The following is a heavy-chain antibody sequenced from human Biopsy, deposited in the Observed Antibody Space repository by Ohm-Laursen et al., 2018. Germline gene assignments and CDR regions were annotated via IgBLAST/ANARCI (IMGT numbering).Heavy chain of an antibody. V-gene: IGHV4-59*12. Sequence: SETLSLTCTVSGGSISSYYWNWIRQPPGKALEWIGYIYFTGRTSYNPSLKSRVTMSVNTSKKQFSLRLSSLAAADTAVYYCASAGYNPDWNFDLWGRGTRVTVSS. D-gene: IGHD5-24*01. J-gene: IGHJ2*01. CDR2: IYFTGRT. CDR3: ASAGYNPDWNFDL. CDR1: GGSISSYY.